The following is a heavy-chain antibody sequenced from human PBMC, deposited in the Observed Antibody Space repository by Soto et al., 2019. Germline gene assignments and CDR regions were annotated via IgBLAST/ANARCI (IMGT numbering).Heavy chain of an antibody. CDR3: VAGGSRSLQSPFDY. CDR2: FDAEEGGI. Sequence: QVQLVQSGAAVKKPGASVKVSCRISGHTLTELSVHWVRQAPGKGLEWMGGFDAEEGGIIHAPKFQGRVIMPEDTSAGSAYMEVSSLTSEVTAVYYCVAGGSRSLQSPFDYWGQGTLVTLSS. D-gene: IGHD3-16*01. V-gene: IGHV1-24*01. CDR1: GHTLTELS. J-gene: IGHJ4*02.